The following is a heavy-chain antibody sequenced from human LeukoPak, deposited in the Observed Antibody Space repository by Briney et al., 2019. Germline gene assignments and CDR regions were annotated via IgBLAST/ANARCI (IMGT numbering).Heavy chain of an antibody. CDR3: ARDLRNNYYDSSGDAFDI. J-gene: IGHJ3*02. CDR1: GGSISSGGYH. CDR2: IYYSGST. D-gene: IGHD3-22*01. Sequence: SETLSLTCTVSGGSISSGGYHWSWIRQHPGKGLEWIGYIYYSGSTYYNPSLKSRVTISVDTSKNQFSLKLSSVTAADTAVYYCARDLRNNYYDSSGDAFDIWGQGTMVTVSS. V-gene: IGHV4-31*03.